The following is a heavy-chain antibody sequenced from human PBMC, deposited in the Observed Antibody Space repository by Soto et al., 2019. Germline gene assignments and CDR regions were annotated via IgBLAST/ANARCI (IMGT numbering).Heavy chain of an antibody. V-gene: IGHV3-23*01. D-gene: IGHD2-15*01. Sequence: PGGSLRLSCAASGFTFSSYAMSWVRQAPGKGLEWVSAISGSGGSTYYADSVKGRFTISRDNSKNTLYLQMNSLRAEDTAVYYCAKDDLGYCSGGSCYRPYGMDLWGQGTTVTVSS. CDR1: GFTFSSYA. CDR2: ISGSGGST. CDR3: AKDDLGYCSGGSCYRPYGMDL. J-gene: IGHJ6*02.